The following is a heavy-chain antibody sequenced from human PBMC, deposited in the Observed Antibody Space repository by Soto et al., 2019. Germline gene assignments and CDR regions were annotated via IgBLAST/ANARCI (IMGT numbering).Heavy chain of an antibody. D-gene: IGHD4-4*01. CDR1: GFTFSNAW. CDR2: IKSKTDGGTT. Sequence: EVQLVESGGGLVKPGGSLRLSCAASGFTFSNAWMSWVRQAPGKGLEWVGRIKSKTDGGTTDYAAPVKGRFTISRDDSKNTRYLQMNSLKTEDTAVYYCTTDAAVYSNYVRNWGQGTLVTVSS. V-gene: IGHV3-15*01. CDR3: TTDAAVYSNYVRN. J-gene: IGHJ4*02.